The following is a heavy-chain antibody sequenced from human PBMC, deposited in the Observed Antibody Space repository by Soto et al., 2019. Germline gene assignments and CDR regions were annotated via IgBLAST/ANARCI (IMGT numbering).Heavy chain of an antibody. CDR2: ISSSSSYI. D-gene: IGHD5-18*01. J-gene: IGHJ4*02. CDR1: GFTFSSYS. CDR3: ARELSGYSYGPFDY. V-gene: IGHV3-21*01. Sequence: EVQLVESGGGLVKPGGSLRLSCAASGFTFSSYSMNWVRQAPGKGLEWVSSISSSSSYIYYADSVKGRFTISRDNAKNSLYLQRNRLRAEDTAVYYWARELSGYSYGPFDYWGQGTLVTVSS.